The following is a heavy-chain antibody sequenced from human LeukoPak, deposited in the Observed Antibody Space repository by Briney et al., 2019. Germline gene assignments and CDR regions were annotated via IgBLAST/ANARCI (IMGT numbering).Heavy chain of an antibody. J-gene: IGHJ1*01. CDR3: ARDGYSAEYFQH. CDR1: GFTFSSYG. V-gene: IGHV3-53*01. Sequence: PGGSLRLSCAASGFTFSSYGMHWVRQAPGKGLEWVSIIYSGGSTFYADSVKGRFTISRDNSKNTLYLQMNSLRAEDTAVYYCARDGYSAEYFQHWGQGTLVTVSS. CDR2: IYSGGST. D-gene: IGHD5-24*01.